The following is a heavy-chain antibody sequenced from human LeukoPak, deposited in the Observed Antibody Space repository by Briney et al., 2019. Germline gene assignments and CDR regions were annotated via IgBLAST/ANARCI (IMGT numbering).Heavy chain of an antibody. CDR3: ARDAGNSGYGCDL. CDR1: GFLFSQYS. Sequence: GSLRLSFAASGFLFSQYSMNWVRPAPGKGLEWVSHIRSSSETFYADSVKGRFTISRDNARNSLYLQMNNLRGEDTAIYYCARDAGNSGYGCDLWGQGTLVAVSS. D-gene: IGHD5-12*01. CDR2: IRSSSET. V-gene: IGHV3-48*01. J-gene: IGHJ5*02.